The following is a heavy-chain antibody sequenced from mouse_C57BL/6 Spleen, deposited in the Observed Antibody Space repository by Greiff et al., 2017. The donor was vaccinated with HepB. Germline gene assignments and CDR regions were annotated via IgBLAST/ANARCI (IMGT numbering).Heavy chain of an antibody. CDR1: GYTFTSYW. D-gene: IGHD2-12*01. CDR3: ARCDSYSGY. Sequence: QVQLKQPGAELVRPGSSVKLSCKASGYTFTSYWMDWVKQRPGQGLEWIGNIYPSDSETHYNQKFKDKATLTVDKSSSTAYMQLSSLTSEVSAVYYCARCDSYSGYWGQGTTLTVSS. J-gene: IGHJ2*01. V-gene: IGHV1-61*01. CDR2: IYPSDSET.